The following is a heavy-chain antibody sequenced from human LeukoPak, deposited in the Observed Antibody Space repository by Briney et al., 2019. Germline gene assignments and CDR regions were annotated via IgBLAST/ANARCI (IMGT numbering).Heavy chain of an antibody. CDR1: GFTFSSYA. D-gene: IGHD3-16*01. V-gene: IGHV3-23*01. CDR2: ISGSGGNT. Sequence: PGGSLRLSCAASGFTFSSYAMSWVRQAPGKGLEWVSVISGSGGNTDYVDSVKGRFTVSRDNSKNTLYLQMNSLRAEDTAVYYCAKQGSGGYFDYWGQGALVTVSS. CDR3: AKQGSGGYFDY. J-gene: IGHJ4*02.